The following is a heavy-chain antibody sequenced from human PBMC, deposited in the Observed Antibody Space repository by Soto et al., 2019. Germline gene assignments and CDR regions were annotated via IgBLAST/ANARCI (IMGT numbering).Heavy chain of an antibody. CDR2: IYYSGST. CDR3: ARTYCSSTSCHYDY. D-gene: IGHD2-2*01. J-gene: IGHJ4*02. V-gene: IGHV4-59*08. Sequence: PSETLSLTCTVSGGSISSYYWSWIRQPPGKGLEWIGYIYYSGSTNYNPSLKSRVTISVDTSKNQFSLKLSSVTAADTAVYYCARTYCSSTSCHYDYWGQGTLVTVSS. CDR1: GGSISSYY.